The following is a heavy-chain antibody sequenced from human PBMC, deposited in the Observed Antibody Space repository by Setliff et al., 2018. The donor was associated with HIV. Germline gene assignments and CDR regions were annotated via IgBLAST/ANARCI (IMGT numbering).Heavy chain of an antibody. CDR3: AREREKYSDWYYFDY. Sequence: SETLSLTCAVSGGSISSNNWWTWVRQPPGKGLEWIGEIYHSGSTNYTPSLKRRVTISVDKSKNQFSLKLSSVTAADTAVYFCAREREKYSDWYYFDYWGRGTLVTVSS. J-gene: IGHJ4*02. CDR1: GGSISSNNW. D-gene: IGHD6-19*01. V-gene: IGHV4-4*02. CDR2: IYHSGST.